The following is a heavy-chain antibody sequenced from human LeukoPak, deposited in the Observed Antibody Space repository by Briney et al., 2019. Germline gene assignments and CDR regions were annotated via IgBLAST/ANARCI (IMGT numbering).Heavy chain of an antibody. CDR2: ISSSGSTI. V-gene: IGHV3-48*04. CDR1: GFTFSSYS. J-gene: IGHJ4*02. D-gene: IGHD4-11*01. Sequence: GGSLRLSCAASGFTFSSYSMNWVRQAPGKGLEWVSYISSSGSTIYYADSVKGRFTISRDNARNSLYLQMNSLRAEDTAVYYCARKVRGYSSYWGQGTLVTVSS. CDR3: ARKVRGYSSY.